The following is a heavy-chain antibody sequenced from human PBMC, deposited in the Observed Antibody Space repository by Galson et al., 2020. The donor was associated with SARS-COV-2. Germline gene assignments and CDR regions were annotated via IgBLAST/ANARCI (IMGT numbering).Heavy chain of an antibody. CDR2: ISADGGAQ. CDR3: AKSLADTRGFYQGFEY. CDR1: ASTFSTYW. J-gene: IGHJ4*02. D-gene: IGHD2-15*01. V-gene: IGHV3-7*01. Sequence: GGSLRLSCVASASTFSTYWMSWVRQTPGKGLEWLAYISADGGAQYYAASVEGRFIISRDNARNSLHLQMNSLRAEDTALYYCAKSLADTRGFYQGFEYWGQGTQVTVSS.